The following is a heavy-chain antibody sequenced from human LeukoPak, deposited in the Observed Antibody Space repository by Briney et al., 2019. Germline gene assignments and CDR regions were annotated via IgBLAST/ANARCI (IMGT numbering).Heavy chain of an antibody. Sequence: GGSLRLSCAASGFTFSSYSMNWVRQAPGKGLEWVSGINWNGDNTNYADSLKGRFTISRDNAKISLYLQMNSLRAEDTALYYCARGSTHYDVLTGYHYYFDYWGQGTLVTVSS. CDR2: INWNGDNT. J-gene: IGHJ4*02. D-gene: IGHD3-9*01. CDR1: GFTFSSYS. CDR3: ARGSTHYDVLTGYHYYFDY. V-gene: IGHV3-20*04.